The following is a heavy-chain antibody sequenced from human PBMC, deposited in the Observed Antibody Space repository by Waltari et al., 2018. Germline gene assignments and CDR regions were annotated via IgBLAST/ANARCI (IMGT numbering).Heavy chain of an antibody. CDR3: VTALGDRSSASRPFDV. CDR2: VDPEDGET. CDR1: GYRFTDYY. Sequence: EVQLLQSGTELKKPGSTVKISCQVSGYRFTDYYIHWVQQAPGKGPQWMGLVDPEDGETIYAGRFHGRVTITADTTTETAFMEMSSLTADDTAVYYCVTALGDRSSASRPFDVWGLGTLITVSS. V-gene: IGHV1-69-2*01. J-gene: IGHJ3*01. D-gene: IGHD3-10*01.